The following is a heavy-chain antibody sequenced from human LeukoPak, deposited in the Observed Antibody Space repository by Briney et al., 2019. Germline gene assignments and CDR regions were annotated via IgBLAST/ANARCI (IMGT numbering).Heavy chain of an antibody. J-gene: IGHJ6*02. CDR3: ATDIPRRVRGVVYSSFGMDV. CDR1: GYTLTDLS. Sequence: ASAKVSCKVSGYTLTDLSMHWVRQAPGKRLEWLGGFDPEDRETIYAQKFQGRVTLAEDTSTDTAYMELSSLRSEDTAAYYCATDIPRRVRGVVYSSFGMDVWGQGTTVTVSS. CDR2: FDPEDRET. V-gene: IGHV1-24*01. D-gene: IGHD3-10*01.